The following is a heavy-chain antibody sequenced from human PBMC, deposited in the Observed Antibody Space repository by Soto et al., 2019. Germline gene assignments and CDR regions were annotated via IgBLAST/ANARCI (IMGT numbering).Heavy chain of an antibody. D-gene: IGHD3-10*01. Sequence: ASVKVSCKASGYTFTSYGISWVRQAPGQGLEWMGWISAYNGNTNYAQKLQGRVTMTTDTSTSTAYMELRSLRPDDTAVYYCAKDMFRGVPDYFDYWGHGTLVTVSS. CDR3: AKDMFRGVPDYFDY. CDR2: ISAYNGNT. CDR1: GYTFTSYG. V-gene: IGHV1-18*01. J-gene: IGHJ4*01.